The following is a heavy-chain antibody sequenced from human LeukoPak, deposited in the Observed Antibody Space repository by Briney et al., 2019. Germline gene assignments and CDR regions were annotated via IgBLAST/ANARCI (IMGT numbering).Heavy chain of an antibody. D-gene: IGHD3-22*01. CDR3: ATTHYYDSSGYPAALPNWFDP. Sequence: GGSLRLSCAASGFTFDDYGMSWVRQAPGKGLEWVSVIYSGGSTYYADSVKGRFTISRDNSKNTLYLQMNSLRAEDTAVYYCATTHYYDSSGYPAALPNWFDPWGQGTLVTVSS. CDR1: GFTFDDYG. J-gene: IGHJ5*02. CDR2: IYSGGST. V-gene: IGHV3-23*03.